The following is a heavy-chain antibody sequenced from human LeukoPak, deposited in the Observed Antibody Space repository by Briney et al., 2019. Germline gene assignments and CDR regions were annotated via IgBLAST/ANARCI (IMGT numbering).Heavy chain of an antibody. Sequence: SETLSLTCTASGGSISSYYWSWIRQPAGKGLEWIGRIYTSGSTNYNPSLKSRVTMSVDTSKNQFSLKLSSVTAADTAVYYCARDSGWGYYYYYGMDVWGQGTTVTVSS. CDR3: ARDSGWGYYYYYGMDV. J-gene: IGHJ6*02. V-gene: IGHV4-4*07. CDR2: IYTSGST. CDR1: GGSISSYY. D-gene: IGHD6-19*01.